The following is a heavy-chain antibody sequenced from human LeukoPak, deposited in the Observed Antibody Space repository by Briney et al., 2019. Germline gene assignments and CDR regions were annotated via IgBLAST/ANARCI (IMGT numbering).Heavy chain of an antibody. CDR3: AREDSGYSSGWYRSWFDP. J-gene: IGHJ5*02. Sequence: SETLSLTCTVSGGSISSYYWSWIRQPPGKGLEWIGYIYYSGSTNYNPSLKSRVTISVDTSKNQFSLKLSSVTAADTAVYYCAREDSGYSSGWYRSWFDPWGRGTLVTVSS. CDR2: IYYSGST. V-gene: IGHV4-59*01. D-gene: IGHD6-19*01. CDR1: GGSISSYY.